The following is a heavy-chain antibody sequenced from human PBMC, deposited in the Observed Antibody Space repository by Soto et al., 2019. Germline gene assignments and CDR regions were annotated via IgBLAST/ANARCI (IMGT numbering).Heavy chain of an antibody. CDR3: AREGPPIRAHNPPEYFQH. V-gene: IGHV4-39*02. CDR1: GGSISSSSNH. J-gene: IGHJ1*01. CDR2: IYYSENT. Sequence: SETLSLTCTVSGGSISSSSNHWGWIRQPPGKGLEWIGNIYYSENTYYNPSLKSRVTISVDTSKNQFSLSLNSVTAADTAVYYCAREGPPIRAHNPPEYFQHWGQGTPVTVSS.